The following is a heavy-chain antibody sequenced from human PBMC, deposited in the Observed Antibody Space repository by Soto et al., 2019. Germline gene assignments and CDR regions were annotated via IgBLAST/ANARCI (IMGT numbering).Heavy chain of an antibody. CDR1: GYTFTGYY. J-gene: IGHJ6*02. D-gene: IGHD3-3*01. Sequence: GASVKVSCKASGYTFTGYYVHWVRQAPGQGLEWMGWINPNSGGTNCAQKFQGRVTMTRDTSISTAYMELSRLRSDDTAVYYCARDFGVVIMARLRYGMDVWGQGTTVTVSS. CDR3: ARDFGVVIMARLRYGMDV. V-gene: IGHV1-2*02. CDR2: INPNSGGT.